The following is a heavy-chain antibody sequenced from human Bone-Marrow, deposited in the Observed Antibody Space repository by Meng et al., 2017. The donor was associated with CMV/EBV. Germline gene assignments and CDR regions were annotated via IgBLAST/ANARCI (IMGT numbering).Heavy chain of an antibody. V-gene: IGHV3-30*04. CDR3: ARGAQVEHY. D-gene: IGHD5-24*01. CDR2: ISYDGSNK. CDR1: GFTFSSYA. Sequence: GESLKISCAASGFTFSSYAMHWVRQAPGKGLEWVAVISYDGSNKYYADSVKGRFTISRDNSKNTLYLQMNSLRAEDTAVYYCARGAQVEHYWGRGTLVTVSS. J-gene: IGHJ4*02.